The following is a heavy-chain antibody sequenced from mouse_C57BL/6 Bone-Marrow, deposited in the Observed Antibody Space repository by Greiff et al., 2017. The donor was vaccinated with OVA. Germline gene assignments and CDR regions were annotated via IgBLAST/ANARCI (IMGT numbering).Heavy chain of an antibody. Sequence: VQLQQSGPGLVAPSQSMSITCTVSGFSLTSYAISWVRQPPGKGLEWLGVIWTGGGTNYNSALKSRLSISIDNSKSQVFLKMNSLQTDDTARYYCARKLYYDYDEGFAYWGQGTLVTVSA. D-gene: IGHD2-4*01. V-gene: IGHV2-9-1*01. CDR2: IWTGGGT. J-gene: IGHJ3*01. CDR3: ARKLYYDYDEGFAY. CDR1: GFSLTSYA.